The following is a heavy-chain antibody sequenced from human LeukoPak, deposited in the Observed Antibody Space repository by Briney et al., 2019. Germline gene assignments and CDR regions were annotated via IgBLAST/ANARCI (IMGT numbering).Heavy chain of an antibody. CDR3: ASPTTSIAARPDDY. CDR1: GFTFSSYG. J-gene: IGHJ4*02. D-gene: IGHD6-6*01. CDR2: ISYDGSNK. Sequence: GGSLRLSCAASGFTFSSYGMHWVRQAPGKGLEWVAVISYDGSNKYYADSVKGRFTISRDNSKNTLYLQMNSLRAEDTAVYYCASPTTSIAARPDDYWGQGTLVTVSS. V-gene: IGHV3-30*03.